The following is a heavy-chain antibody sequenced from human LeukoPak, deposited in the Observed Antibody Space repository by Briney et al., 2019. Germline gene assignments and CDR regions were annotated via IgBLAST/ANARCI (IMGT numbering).Heavy chain of an antibody. J-gene: IGHJ6*02. Sequence: GRSLRLSCAASGFTFSNYGMHWVRQAPGKGLEWVAVIWYDGNNKYYADSVKGRLTISRDNSKNTLYLQMNSLRAEDTAVYYCAKALICRGGSCYSYYYYGVDVWGQGTTVTVSS. CDR3: AKALICRGGSCYSYYYYGVDV. V-gene: IGHV3-33*03. CDR1: GFTFSNYG. CDR2: IWYDGNNK. D-gene: IGHD2-15*01.